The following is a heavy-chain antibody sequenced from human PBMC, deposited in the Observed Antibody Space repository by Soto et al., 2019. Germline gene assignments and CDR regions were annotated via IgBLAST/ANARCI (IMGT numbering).Heavy chain of an antibody. D-gene: IGHD3-10*01. Sequence: EVQLVESGGGLVQPGRSLRLSCAASGFTFDNYAMHWVRQAPGKGLEWVSGIRCNRGKKGYADSVKGRFTISRDNAKTSLYLHMNSLRAEDTGLYSGAKDLWFGEGWRDFDIWGQGTMVTVSS. CDR1: GFTFDNYA. V-gene: IGHV3-9*01. CDR2: IRCNRGKK. J-gene: IGHJ3*02. CDR3: AKDLWFGEGWRDFDI.